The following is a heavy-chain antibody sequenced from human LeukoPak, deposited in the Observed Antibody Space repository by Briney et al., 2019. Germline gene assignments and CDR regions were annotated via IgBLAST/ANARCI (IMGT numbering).Heavy chain of an antibody. CDR3: ARDGDGYKYAFDI. V-gene: IGHV4-34*01. Sequence: SETLSLTCAVYGGSFSGYYWGWIRQPPGKGLEWIGEINHSGSTNYNPSLKSRVTISVDTSKNQFSLKLSSVTAADTAVYYCARDGDGYKYAFDIWGQGTMVTVSS. J-gene: IGHJ3*02. CDR1: GGSFSGYY. CDR2: INHSGST. D-gene: IGHD5-24*01.